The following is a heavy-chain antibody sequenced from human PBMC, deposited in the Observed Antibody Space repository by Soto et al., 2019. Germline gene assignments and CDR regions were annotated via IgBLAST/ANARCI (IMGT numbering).Heavy chain of an antibody. Sequence: PSETLSLTCSVSDDSINSDKYYWGWIRQPPGKGPEWIGSIYYRGNAYYNPSLQTRVTISLDKSKSQFSLKLNSVTAADSAVYFCARLEGLATISYYFDFWGPGALVTVSS. D-gene: IGHD3-9*01. CDR3: ARLEGLATISYYFDF. V-gene: IGHV4-39*01. CDR2: IYYRGNA. J-gene: IGHJ4*02. CDR1: DDSINSDKYY.